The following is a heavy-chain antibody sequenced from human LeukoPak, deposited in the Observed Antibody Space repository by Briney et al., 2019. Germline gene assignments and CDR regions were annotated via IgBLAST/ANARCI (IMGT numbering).Heavy chain of an antibody. V-gene: IGHV1-18*01. Sequence: ASVKVSCKASGYTFTSYGISWDRQAPGQGLEWMGWISAYNGNTNYAQKLQGRVTMTTDTSTSTAYMELRSLRSDDTAVYYCARVFGYYDFWSGGNWFDPWGQGTLVTVSS. CDR3: ARVFGYYDFWSGGNWFDP. J-gene: IGHJ5*02. D-gene: IGHD3-3*01. CDR2: ISAYNGNT. CDR1: GYTFTSYG.